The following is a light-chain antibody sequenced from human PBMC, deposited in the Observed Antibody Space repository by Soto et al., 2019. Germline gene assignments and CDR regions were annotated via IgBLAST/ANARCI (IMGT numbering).Light chain of an antibody. Sequence: QSVLTQPPSASGTPGQRVTISCSGRSSNIGSNSVNWYQQLPGTAPKVLIYSDNQRPSGIPDRFSGSKSGTSASLAISGLQSEDEADYYCAAWDDSLNGLVFGGGTKLTVL. V-gene: IGLV1-44*01. CDR3: AAWDDSLNGLV. CDR1: SSNIGSNS. CDR2: SDN. J-gene: IGLJ2*01.